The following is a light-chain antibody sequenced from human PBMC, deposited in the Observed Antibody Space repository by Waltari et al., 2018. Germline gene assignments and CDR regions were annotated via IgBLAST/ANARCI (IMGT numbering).Light chain of an antibody. CDR2: GVS. V-gene: IGKV3-15*01. J-gene: IGKJ4*01. CDR1: QSVSSN. CDR3: QQYNDWPPVT. Sequence: TVMTQSPVALSVSPGERVTLSCRASQSVSSNLAWYQQKPGQAPRLLIYGVSTMATGIPARFSGSGSGTEFTLTISSLQSEDFAVYYCQQYNDWPPVTFGGGTKVEIK.